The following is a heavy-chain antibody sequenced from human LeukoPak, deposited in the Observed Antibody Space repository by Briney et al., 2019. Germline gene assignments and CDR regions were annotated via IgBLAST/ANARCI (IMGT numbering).Heavy chain of an antibody. Sequence: GGSLRLSCTASGFTFGDYAMSWVRQAPGKGLEWVSVIYSGGSTYYADSVKGRFTISRDNSKNTLYLQMNSLRAEDTAVYYCARDDDTMVRGVRYYYYGMDVWGQGTTVTVSS. D-gene: IGHD3-10*01. CDR1: GFTFGDYA. CDR2: IYSGGST. CDR3: ARDDDTMVRGVRYYYYGMDV. V-gene: IGHV3-66*01. J-gene: IGHJ6*02.